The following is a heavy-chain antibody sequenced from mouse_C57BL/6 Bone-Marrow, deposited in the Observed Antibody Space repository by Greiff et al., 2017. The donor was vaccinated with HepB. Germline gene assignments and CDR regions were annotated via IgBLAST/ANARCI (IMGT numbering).Heavy chain of an antibody. D-gene: IGHD1-1*01. V-gene: IGHV7-3*01. CDR2: IRNKANGYTT. J-gene: IGHJ4*01. CDR3: ARFYGSSYTYAMDY. CDR1: GFTFTDYY. Sequence: EVMLVESGGGLVQPGGSLSLSCAASGFTFTDYYMSWVRQPPGKALEWLGFIRNKANGYTTEYSASVKGRFTISRDNSQSILYLQMNALRAEDSATYYCARFYGSSYTYAMDYSGQGTSVTVSS.